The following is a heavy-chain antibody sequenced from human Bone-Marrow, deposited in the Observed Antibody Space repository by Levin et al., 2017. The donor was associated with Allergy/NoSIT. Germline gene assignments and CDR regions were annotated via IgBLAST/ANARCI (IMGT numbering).Heavy chain of an antibody. CDR1: GFTFSRYY. D-gene: IGHD2-2*01. J-gene: IGHJ4*02. CDR2: ITLDVTDT. Sequence: GGSLRLSCAASGFTFSRYYMHWVHQAPGKGLVWVSRITLDVTDTYYADSVKGRFTISRDNAENTLFLQMNSLRAEDTAIYYCARGGCSSTSCLDYWGQGILVTVSS. V-gene: IGHV3-74*01. CDR3: ARGGCSSTSCLDY.